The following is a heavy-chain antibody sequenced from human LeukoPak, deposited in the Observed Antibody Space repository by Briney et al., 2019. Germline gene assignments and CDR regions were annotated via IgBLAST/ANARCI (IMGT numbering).Heavy chain of an antibody. CDR2: ISGSGGST. D-gene: IGHD6-19*01. Sequence: GGSLRLSCAASGFPFSSYAMSWVRKAPGKGLEWVSAISGSGGSTYYADSVKGRFTISRDNSKNTLYLQMNSLRAEDTAVYYCAKGGYSSGWYSDRGGHFDYWGQGTLVTVSS. J-gene: IGHJ4*02. CDR3: AKGGYSSGWYSDRGGHFDY. CDR1: GFPFSSYA. V-gene: IGHV3-23*01.